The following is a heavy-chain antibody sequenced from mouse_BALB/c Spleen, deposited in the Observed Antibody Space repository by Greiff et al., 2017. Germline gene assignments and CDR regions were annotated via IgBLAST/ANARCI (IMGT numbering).Heavy chain of an antibody. CDR1: GFSLTSYG. Sequence: VKLQESGPGLVQPSQSLSITCTVSGFSLTSYGVHWVRQSPGKGLEWLGVIWSGGSTDYNAAFISRLSISKDNSKSQVFFKMNSLQANDTAIYYCARSSIYYDYDGWFAYWGQGTLVTVSA. CDR2: IWSGGST. CDR3: ARSSIYYDYDGWFAY. D-gene: IGHD2-4*01. V-gene: IGHV2-2*02. J-gene: IGHJ3*01.